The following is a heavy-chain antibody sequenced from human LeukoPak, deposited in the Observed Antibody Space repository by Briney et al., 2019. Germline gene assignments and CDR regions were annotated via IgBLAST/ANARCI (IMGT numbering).Heavy chain of an antibody. CDR2: IVVASGNT. D-gene: IGHD5-24*01. V-gene: IGHV1-58*02. CDR1: GFIFTNSA. J-gene: IGHJ4*02. Sequence: SVKVSCKASGFIFTNSAMQWVRQARGQRLAWVGWIVVASGNTKYAQKFQERVTITRDMSTSTAYMELSSLRPEDTAVYYCAAAPIEMQQRGFDYWGQGTLVTVSS. CDR3: AAAPIEMQQRGFDY.